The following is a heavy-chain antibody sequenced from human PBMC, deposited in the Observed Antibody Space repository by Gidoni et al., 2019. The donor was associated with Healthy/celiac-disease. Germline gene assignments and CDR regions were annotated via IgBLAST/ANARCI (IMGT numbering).Heavy chain of an antibody. CDR1: GVTFSSYT. J-gene: IGHJ6*03. CDR3: ARVPGTVYYYYMDV. V-gene: IGHV1-69*02. Sequence: QVQLVQSGAEVKKPGSSVKVSCTASGVTFSSYTISWVRQAPGQGLEWMGRIIPILGIANYAQKFQGRVTITADKSTSTAYMELSSLRSEDTAVYYCARVPGTVYYYYMDVWGKGTTVTVSS. CDR2: IIPILGIA. D-gene: IGHD4-17*01.